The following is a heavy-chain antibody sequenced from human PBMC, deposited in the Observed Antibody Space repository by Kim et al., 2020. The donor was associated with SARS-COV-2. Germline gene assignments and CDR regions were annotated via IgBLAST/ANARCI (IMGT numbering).Heavy chain of an antibody. D-gene: IGHD3-10*01. V-gene: IGHV4-39*01. CDR3: ARLMWFGEMALDY. J-gene: IGHJ4*02. Sequence: NPSIKSRVTISVDTSKNQFSLKLSSVTAADTAVYYCARLMWFGEMALDYWGQGTLVTVSS.